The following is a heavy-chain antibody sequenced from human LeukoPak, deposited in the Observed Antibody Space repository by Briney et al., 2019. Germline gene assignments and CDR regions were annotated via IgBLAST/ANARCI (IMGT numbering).Heavy chain of an antibody. CDR2: IFHSGST. Sequence: PSETLSLTCTVSGYSVSSGYYWGWIRQPPGKGLEWIGSIFHSGSTYYNSSLKSRATLSVDTSKNQFSLKLSSVTAADTAVYYCAREGGVVIIPGPNFDPWGQGTLVTVSS. CDR1: GYSVSSGYY. J-gene: IGHJ5*02. CDR3: AREGGVVIIPGPNFDP. D-gene: IGHD3-22*01. V-gene: IGHV4-38-2*02.